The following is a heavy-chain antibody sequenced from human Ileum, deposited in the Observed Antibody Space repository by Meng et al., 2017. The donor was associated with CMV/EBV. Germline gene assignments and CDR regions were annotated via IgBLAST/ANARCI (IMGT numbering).Heavy chain of an antibody. CDR1: GGSFSTNT. CDR2: IVPYTGIP. V-gene: IGHV1-69*10. CDR3: VREGITAFDY. D-gene: IGHD3-10*01. J-gene: IGHJ4*02. Sequence: SVKVSCKASGGSFSTNTITWVRQAPGQGPEWMGRIVPYTGIPNYAQRFQGRVTISADKSTTTAYLELGSLRVEDTAVYYCVREGITAFDYWGPGTLVTVSS.